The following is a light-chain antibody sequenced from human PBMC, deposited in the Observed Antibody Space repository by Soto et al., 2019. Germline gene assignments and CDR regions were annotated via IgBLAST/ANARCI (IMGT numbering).Light chain of an antibody. CDR1: QNINNW. CDR3: QRYDGY. J-gene: IGKJ2*01. Sequence: DTQMTQSPSTLSASVGDTVTITCRARQNINNWLAWYQQKPEKVPKLLIYGASTLEDGVPSRVSGSRSGTEFTSTYNSLQPDDVATYYCQRYDGYFGQGTKLEIK. V-gene: IGKV1-5*01. CDR2: GAS.